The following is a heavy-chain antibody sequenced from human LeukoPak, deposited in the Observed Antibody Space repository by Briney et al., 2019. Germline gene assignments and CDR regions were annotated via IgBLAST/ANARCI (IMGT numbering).Heavy chain of an antibody. CDR2: ISSTISTI. J-gene: IGHJ4*02. D-gene: IGHD6-6*01. Sequence: PGGSLRLSCAASGFTFSRYSMNWVRQAPGKGLEFVSYISSTISTISYSVSVKGRFTISRDNAKNSLYLQMNSLRAEDTAVYYCARERVAARQFDYWGQGTLVTVSS. CDR1: GFTFSRYS. CDR3: ARERVAARQFDY. V-gene: IGHV3-48*01.